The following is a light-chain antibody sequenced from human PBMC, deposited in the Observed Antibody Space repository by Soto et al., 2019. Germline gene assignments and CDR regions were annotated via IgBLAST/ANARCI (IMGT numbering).Light chain of an antibody. CDR1: SSDVGGYNY. V-gene: IGLV2-14*03. Sequence: QSALTQPASVSGSPGQSITISCTGTSSDVGGYNYVSWYQHHPGKAPKLLIFDVNNRPSGVSNRFSGSKSGNTASLTISGLQAEDEAYYYGCSYRTGATYVFGTGTKLTVL. CDR2: DVN. J-gene: IGLJ1*01. CDR3: CSYRTGATYV.